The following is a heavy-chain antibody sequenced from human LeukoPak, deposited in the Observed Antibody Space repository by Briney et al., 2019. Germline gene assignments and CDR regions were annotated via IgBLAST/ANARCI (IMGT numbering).Heavy chain of an antibody. CDR2: ISAYNGNT. CDR3: ARELIGDYPPFDY. D-gene: IGHD4-17*01. CDR1: GYTFTSYG. Sequence: GASVTVSCTASGYTFTSYGISWVRQAPGQGLEWMGWISAYNGNTDYAQKLQGRVTMTTDTSTSTAYMELRSLRSEDTAVYYCARELIGDYPPFDYWGQGTLVTVSS. J-gene: IGHJ4*02. V-gene: IGHV1-18*01.